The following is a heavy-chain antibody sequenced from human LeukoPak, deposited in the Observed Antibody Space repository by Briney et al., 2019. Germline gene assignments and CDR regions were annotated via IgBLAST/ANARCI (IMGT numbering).Heavy chain of an antibody. Sequence: GGSLRLSCAASGFTFSSYGMSWVRQAPGKGLEWVSYISSSSSTIYYADSVKGRFTISRDNAKNSLYLQMNSLRAEDTAVYYCAREPSGSYLYYFDYWGQGTLVTVSS. D-gene: IGHD3-10*01. CDR2: ISSSSSTI. CDR3: AREPSGSYLYYFDY. V-gene: IGHV3-48*01. J-gene: IGHJ4*02. CDR1: GFTFSSYG.